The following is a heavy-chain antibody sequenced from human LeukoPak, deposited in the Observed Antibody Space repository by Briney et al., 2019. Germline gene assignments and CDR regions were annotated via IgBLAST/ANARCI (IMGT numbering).Heavy chain of an antibody. CDR2: IYYSGST. Sequence: PSEILSLTCTVSGGSISSYYWSWIRQPPGKGLEWIGYIYYSGSTNYNPSLKSRVTISVDTSKNQFSLKLSSVTAADTAVYYCARADLDYWGQGTLVTVSS. CDR1: GGSISSYY. V-gene: IGHV4-59*01. CDR3: ARADLDY. J-gene: IGHJ4*02.